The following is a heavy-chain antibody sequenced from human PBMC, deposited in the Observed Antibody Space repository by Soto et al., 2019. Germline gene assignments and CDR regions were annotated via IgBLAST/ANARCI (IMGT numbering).Heavy chain of an antibody. Sequence: QVQLVESGGGVVQPGRSLRLSCAASGFTFSSYGMHWVRQAPGKGLEWVAVISYDGSNKYYADSVKGRFTISRDNYKNTLYLQMNSLRAEDTAVYYCAKERRPNYYYGMDVWGQWTTVTFSS. CDR3: AKERRPNYYYGMDV. CDR2: ISYDGSNK. J-gene: IGHJ6*02. D-gene: IGHD6-25*01. CDR1: GFTFSSYG. V-gene: IGHV3-30*18.